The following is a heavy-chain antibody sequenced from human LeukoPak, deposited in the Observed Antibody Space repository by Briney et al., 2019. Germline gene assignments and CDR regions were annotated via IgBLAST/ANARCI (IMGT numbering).Heavy chain of an antibody. Sequence: ASVKVSCKASGYTFTGYYMHWVRQAPGQGLEWMGIINPSGGSTSYAQKFQGRVTMTRDMSTSTVYMELSSLRSEDTAVYYCAREAATVVTPGGDAFDIWGQGTMVTVSS. CDR3: AREAATVVTPGGDAFDI. CDR2: INPSGGST. D-gene: IGHD4-23*01. CDR1: GYTFTGYY. J-gene: IGHJ3*02. V-gene: IGHV1-46*01.